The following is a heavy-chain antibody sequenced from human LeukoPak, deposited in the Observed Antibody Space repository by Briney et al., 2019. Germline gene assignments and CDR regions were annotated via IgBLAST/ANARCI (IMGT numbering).Heavy chain of an antibody. J-gene: IGHJ5*02. CDR3: ARALRAGEYQLQPRFRFDP. D-gene: IGHD2-2*01. CDR2: IYHSGST. Sequence: SETLSLTCAVSGGSISSGGYSWSWIRQPPGKGLEWIWYIYHSGSTYYNPSLKSRVTISVDRSKNQFSLKLSSVTAADTAVYYCARALRAGEYQLQPRFRFDPCGQGTLVTVSS. V-gene: IGHV4-30-2*01. CDR1: GGSISSGGYS.